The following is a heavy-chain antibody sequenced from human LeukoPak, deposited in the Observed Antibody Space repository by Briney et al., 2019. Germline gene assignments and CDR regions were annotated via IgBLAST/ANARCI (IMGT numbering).Heavy chain of an antibody. CDR2: ISGSGGST. V-gene: IGHV3-23*01. CDR3: AKITGTTDAFDI. J-gene: IGHJ3*02. Sequence: GGSLRLSCAASGFAFSSYAMSWVRQAPGKGLEWVSAISGSGGSTYYADSVKGRFTISRDNSKNTLYLQMNSLRAEDTAIYYCAKITGTTDAFDIWGQGTMVTVSS. D-gene: IGHD1-20*01. CDR1: GFAFSSYA.